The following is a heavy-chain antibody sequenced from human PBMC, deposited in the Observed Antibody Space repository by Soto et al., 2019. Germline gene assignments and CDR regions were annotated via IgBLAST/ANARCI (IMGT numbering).Heavy chain of an antibody. CDR3: ARRNMIGYFDY. J-gene: IGHJ4*02. Sequence: SETLSLTCTVSGGSISSSSYYWGWIRQPPGKGLEWIGSIYYSGSTYYNPSLKSRVTISVDTSKNQFSLKLSSVTAADTAVYYCARRNMIGYFDYWGQGTLVTVSS. CDR1: GGSISSSSYY. D-gene: IGHD3-22*01. CDR2: IYYSGST. V-gene: IGHV4-39*01.